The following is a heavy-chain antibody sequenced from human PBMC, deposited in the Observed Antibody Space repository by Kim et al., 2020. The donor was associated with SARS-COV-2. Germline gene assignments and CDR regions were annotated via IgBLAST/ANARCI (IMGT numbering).Heavy chain of an antibody. CDR3: ATGTGKSDFDY. V-gene: IGHV3-15*01. J-gene: IGHJ4*02. Sequence: GGSLRLSCAASGFTFNDAWMSWVRQAPGKGLEWVGRIKSKSNGETIDYAAAVEGRFTVSRDDSENTLFLQMNSLATEDTAVYYCATGTGKSDFDYWGRGT. CDR1: GFTFNDAW. CDR2: IKSKSNGETI. D-gene: IGHD3-10*01.